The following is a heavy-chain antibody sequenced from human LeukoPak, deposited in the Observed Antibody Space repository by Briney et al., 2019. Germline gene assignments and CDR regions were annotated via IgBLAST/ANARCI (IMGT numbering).Heavy chain of an antibody. J-gene: IGHJ4*02. Sequence: SGTLSLTCTVSGGSISSSSYYWGWIRQPPGKGLEWIGSTYYSGSTYYNPSLKSRVTISVDTSKNQFSLKLSSVTAADTAVYYCARGPADSSGWYAYFDYWGQGTLVTVSS. V-gene: IGHV4-39*07. D-gene: IGHD6-19*01. CDR1: GGSISSSSYY. CDR2: TYYSGST. CDR3: ARGPADSSGWYAYFDY.